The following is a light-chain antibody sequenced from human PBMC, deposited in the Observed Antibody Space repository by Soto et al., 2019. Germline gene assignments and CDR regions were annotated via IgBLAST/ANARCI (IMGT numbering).Light chain of an antibody. V-gene: IGKV1-5*03. CDR1: QTINNR. CDR3: QHFYTDSPWT. J-gene: IGKJ1*01. Sequence: DIPMTQSPSTLSASVGDRVMITCRASQTINNRLAWYQQRPGKSPKLLVYWASTLESGVPSRFSSSGSGTEFTLSISGLQPDDFATYYCQHFYTDSPWTFGQGTKVEV. CDR2: WAS.